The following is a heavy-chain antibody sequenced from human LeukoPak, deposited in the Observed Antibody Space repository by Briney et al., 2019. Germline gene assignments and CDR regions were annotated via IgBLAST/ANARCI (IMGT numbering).Heavy chain of an antibody. CDR1: GYTFRNYG. V-gene: IGHV1-2*02. D-gene: IGHD6-19*01. J-gene: IGHJ4*02. CDR2: INPNSGGT. Sequence: ASVKVSCKASGYTFRNYGISWVRQAPGQGLEWMGWINPNSGGTNSAQKFQGRVTMTRDTSISTAYMELSRLRSDDTAVYYCARVGSDSSGWRRFDYWGQGTLVTVSS. CDR3: ARVGSDSSGWRRFDY.